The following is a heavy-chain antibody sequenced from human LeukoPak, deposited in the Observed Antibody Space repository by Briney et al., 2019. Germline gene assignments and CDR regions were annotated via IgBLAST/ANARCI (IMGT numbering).Heavy chain of an antibody. V-gene: IGHV3-23*01. Sequence: GGSLRLSCAASGFTLRSHAMGWVRQAPGEGLEWVSAISGSGGSTDYVDSVKGRFTISRDNSKNTLYLQMNSLRADDTAVYYCAKQMSTVTFTPFDYWGQGTLVTVSS. D-gene: IGHD3-16*01. CDR2: ISGSGGST. CDR3: AKQMSTVTFTPFDY. CDR1: GFTLRSHA. J-gene: IGHJ4*02.